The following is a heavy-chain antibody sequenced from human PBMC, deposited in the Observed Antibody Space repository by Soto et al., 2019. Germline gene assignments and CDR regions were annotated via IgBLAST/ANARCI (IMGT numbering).Heavy chain of an antibody. CDR1: GFTFTSSA. CDR3: AAVDYYGSGSYDAFDI. J-gene: IGHJ3*02. Sequence: GASVKVSCKASGFTFTSSAMQWVRQARVQRLESIGWIVVGSGNTNYAQKFQERVTITRDMSTSTAYMELSSLRSEDTAVYYCAAVDYYGSGSYDAFDIWGQGTMVTVSS. D-gene: IGHD3-10*01. V-gene: IGHV1-58*02. CDR2: IVVGSGNT.